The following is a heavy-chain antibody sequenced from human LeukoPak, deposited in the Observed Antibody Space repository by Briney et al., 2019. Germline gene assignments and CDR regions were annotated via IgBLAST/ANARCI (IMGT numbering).Heavy chain of an antibody. D-gene: IGHD1-1*01. CDR3: AREIQP. Sequence: GSLRLSCAASGFTFSSYSMNWVRQAPGKGLEWIGSICYSGSTYYNASLKSRVAISVDTSRTHFSLKLSSVTAADTAVYYCAREIQPWGQGTLVTVSS. V-gene: IGHV4-38-2*02. CDR2: ICYSGST. CDR1: GFTFSSYS. J-gene: IGHJ5*02.